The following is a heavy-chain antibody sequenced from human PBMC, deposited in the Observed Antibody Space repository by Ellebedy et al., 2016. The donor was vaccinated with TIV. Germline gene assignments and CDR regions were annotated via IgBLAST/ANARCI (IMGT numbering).Heavy chain of an antibody. V-gene: IGHV1-3*01. CDR3: AREEITMRGDWFDP. Sequence: ASVKVSCKASGYTFTSYAMHWVRQAPGQRLEWMGWINAANGNTKYSQKFQGRVTITRDTSASTAYMELSSLRSDDTAVYYCAREEITMRGDWFDPWGQGTLVTVSS. CDR1: GYTFTSYA. CDR2: INAANGNT. J-gene: IGHJ5*02. D-gene: IGHD3-22*01.